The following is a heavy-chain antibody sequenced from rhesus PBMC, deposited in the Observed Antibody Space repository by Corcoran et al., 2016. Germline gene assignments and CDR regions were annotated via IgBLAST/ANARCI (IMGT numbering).Heavy chain of an antibody. J-gene: IGHJ4*01. CDR3: ARDRVYSGYKSTGYFDY. Sequence: QVQLQESGPGLVKPSETLSLTCAVSGGSFSGYYWGWIRHPPGKGLEGIGYISGSSGSTYYNPSLKSRVTISTGTSKNQFSLKLSSVTAADTAVYYCARDRVYSGYKSTGYFDYWGQGVLVTVSS. CDR1: GGSFSGYY. CDR2: ISGSSGST. D-gene: IGHD5-24*01. V-gene: IGHV4-165*01.